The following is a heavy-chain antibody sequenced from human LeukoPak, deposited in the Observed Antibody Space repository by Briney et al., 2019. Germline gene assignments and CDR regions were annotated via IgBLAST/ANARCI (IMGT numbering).Heavy chain of an antibody. CDR3: XXXXXXLTRSIXXXFDP. J-gene: IGHJ5*02. D-gene: IGHD3-3*02. CDR1: GYKFTTYW. Sequence: GESLKISWKASGYKFTTYWIGWVREKPGKGLEWMGIIDPDYSHTRYSPSFQGQVTISADKSVSAAYLQWSSLTASDTAIYYXXXXXXXLTRSIXXXFDPWGQGTLVTVSS. V-gene: IGHV5-51*01. CDR2: IDPDYSHT.